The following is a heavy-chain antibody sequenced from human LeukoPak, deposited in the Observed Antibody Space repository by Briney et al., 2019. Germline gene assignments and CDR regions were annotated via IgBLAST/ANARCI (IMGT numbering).Heavy chain of an antibody. J-gene: IGHJ4*02. CDR1: GFTVSNNF. CDR2: IYSDGRT. D-gene: IGHD3-10*01. CDR3: ARDRGYYDSGSPGLIDY. V-gene: IGHV3-66*01. Sequence: GGSLRLSCAASGFTVSNNFMTWVRQAPGKGLEWLSVIYSDGRTYYADSVKDRFTISRDNSKNTLYLQMNSLRAEDTAVYYCARDRGYYDSGSPGLIDYWGQGTLVTVSS.